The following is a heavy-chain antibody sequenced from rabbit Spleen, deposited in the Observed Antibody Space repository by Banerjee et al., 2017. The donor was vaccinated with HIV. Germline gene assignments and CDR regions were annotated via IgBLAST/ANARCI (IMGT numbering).Heavy chain of an antibody. CDR3: ARDAGSGHYIDAYFDL. J-gene: IGHJ4*01. CDR1: GFSFNGFSFNGGYD. V-gene: IGHV1S40*01. D-gene: IGHD8-1*01. Sequence: QSLEESGGGLVKPGASLTLTCKASGFSFNGFSFNGGYDMCWVRQAPGKGLEWVACAYAGSSGSTYSATWAKGRFTISKTSSTTVTLQMTSLTVADTATYFCARDAGSGHYIDAYFDLWGPGTLVTVS. CDR2: AYAGSSGST.